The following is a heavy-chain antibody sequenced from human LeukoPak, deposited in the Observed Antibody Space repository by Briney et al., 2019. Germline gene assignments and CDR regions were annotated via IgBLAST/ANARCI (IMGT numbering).Heavy chain of an antibody. Sequence: SETLSLTCTVSGGSISGYYWSWIRQPPGKGLEWIGYIYYSGSTNYNPSLKSRVTISVDTSKTQFSLKLSSVTAADTAVYYCARTYCSGSTCYPNRLDYWGPGTLVTVSS. CDR3: ARTYCSGSTCYPNRLDY. D-gene: IGHD2-15*01. J-gene: IGHJ4*02. V-gene: IGHV4-59*01. CDR1: GGSISGYY. CDR2: IYYSGST.